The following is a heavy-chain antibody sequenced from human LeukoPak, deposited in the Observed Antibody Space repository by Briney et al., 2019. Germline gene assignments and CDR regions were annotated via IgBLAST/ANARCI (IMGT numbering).Heavy chain of an antibody. J-gene: IGHJ4*02. CDR2: ISGRGDST. CDR3: AKGDCSGGSCTTPFDY. Sequence: PGGSLRLSCAASGFTLSSYGMNWVRQAPGKGLEGVGVISGRGDSTYYADSKKGRFTISRDSSKNTMYMQMDRLRAENTAVYYCAKGDCSGGSCTTPFDYWGQGTLVTVSP. V-gene: IGHV3-23*01. D-gene: IGHD2-15*01. CDR1: GFTLSSYG.